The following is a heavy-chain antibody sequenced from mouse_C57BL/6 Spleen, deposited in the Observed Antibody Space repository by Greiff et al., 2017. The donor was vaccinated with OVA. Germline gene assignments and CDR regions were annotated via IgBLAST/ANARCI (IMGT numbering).Heavy chain of an antibody. J-gene: IGHJ2*01. D-gene: IGHD2-4*01. CDR2: INPNNGGT. Sequence: EVKLMESGPELVKPGASVKMSCKASGYTFTDYNMHWVKQSHGKSLEWIGYINPNNGGTSYNQKFKGKATLTVNKSSSTAYMELRSLTSEDSAVYYCAREHYDYDNFDYWGQGTTLTVSS. CDR3: AREHYDYDNFDY. V-gene: IGHV1-22*01. CDR1: GYTFTDYN.